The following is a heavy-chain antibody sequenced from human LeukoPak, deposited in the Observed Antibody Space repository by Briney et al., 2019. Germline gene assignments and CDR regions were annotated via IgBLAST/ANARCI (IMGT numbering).Heavy chain of an antibody. V-gene: IGHV4-34*01. CDR3: ASLVVVTARSKRAYWFDP. CDR1: GGSFSGYY. Sequence: SETLSLTCAVYGGSFSGYYWSWIRQPPGKGLEWIGEINHSGSTNYNPSLKSRVTISVDTSKNQFSLKLSSVTAADTAVYYCASLVVVTARSKRAYWFDPWGQGTLVTASS. J-gene: IGHJ5*02. CDR2: INHSGST. D-gene: IGHD2-21*02.